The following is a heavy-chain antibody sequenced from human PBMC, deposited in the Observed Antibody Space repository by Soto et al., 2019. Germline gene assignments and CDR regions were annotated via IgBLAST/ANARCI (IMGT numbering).Heavy chain of an antibody. Sequence: SETLSLTCTVSGGSISSYYWSWIRQPPGKGLEWIGYIYYSGSTNYNPSLKSRVTISVDTSKNQFSLKLSSVTAADTAVYYCARYRIAVAASDAFDIWGQGTMVTVSS. V-gene: IGHV4-59*08. CDR1: GGSISSYY. D-gene: IGHD6-19*01. CDR3: ARYRIAVAASDAFDI. J-gene: IGHJ3*02. CDR2: IYYSGST.